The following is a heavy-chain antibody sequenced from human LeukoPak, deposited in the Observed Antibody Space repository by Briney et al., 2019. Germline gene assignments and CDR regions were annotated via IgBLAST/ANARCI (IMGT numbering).Heavy chain of an antibody. CDR1: GYTFTGYY. CDR2: INPNSGGT. D-gene: IGHD5-24*01. CDR3: ARGGHGWLQLKPAFDY. Sequence: ASVKVSCKASGYTFTGYYMHWVRQAPGQGLEWVGWINPNSGGTDYAQKFQGRVTMTRDTSISTAYMELSSLRSEDTAVYYCARGGHGWLQLKPAFDYWGQGTLVTVSS. V-gene: IGHV1-2*02. J-gene: IGHJ4*02.